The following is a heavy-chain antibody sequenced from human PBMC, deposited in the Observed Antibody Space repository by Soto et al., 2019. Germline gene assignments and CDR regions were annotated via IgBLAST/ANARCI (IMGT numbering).Heavy chain of an antibody. CDR2: INPNSGGT. J-gene: IGHJ3*02. CDR3: ARDNYDSSGYYSDAFDI. CDR1: GYTFTGYY. V-gene: IGHV1-2*02. Sequence: ASVKVSCKASGYTFTGYYMHWVRQAPGQGLEWMGWINPNSGGTNYAQKLQGRVTMTTDTSTSTAYMELRSLRSDDTAVYYCARDNYDSSGYYSDAFDIWGQGTMVTVSS. D-gene: IGHD3-22*01.